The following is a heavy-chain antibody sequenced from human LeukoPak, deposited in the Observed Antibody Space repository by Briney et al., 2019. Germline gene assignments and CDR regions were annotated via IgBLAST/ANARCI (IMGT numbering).Heavy chain of an antibody. D-gene: IGHD3-22*01. V-gene: IGHV5-51*01. J-gene: IGHJ4*02. CDR3: ARGHTPYYYDSSGYPDY. CDR1: GYSFSSYW. Sequence: GDSLKISCKGSGYSFSSYWIGWVRQMPGKGLEWMGIIYPGDSDTRYSPSFQGQVTISADKSISTAYLQWSSLKASDTAMYYCARGHTPYYYDSSGYPDYWGQGTLVTVSS. CDR2: IYPGDSDT.